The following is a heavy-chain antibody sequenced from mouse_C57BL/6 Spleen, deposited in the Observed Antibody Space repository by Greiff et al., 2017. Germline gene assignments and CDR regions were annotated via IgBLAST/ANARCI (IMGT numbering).Heavy chain of an antibody. J-gene: IGHJ2*01. CDR1: GYTFTDYY. CDR3: AREDVYLTTSRDY. CDR2: INPYNGGT. V-gene: IGHV1-19*01. D-gene: IGHD2-3*01. Sequence: VQLQQSGPVLVKPGASVKMSCKASGYTFTDYYMNWVKQSHGKSLEWIGVINPYNGGTSYNQKFEGKATLTVDKSSSTAYMELNSLTSEDSAVYYCAREDVYLTTSRDYWGQGTTLTVSS.